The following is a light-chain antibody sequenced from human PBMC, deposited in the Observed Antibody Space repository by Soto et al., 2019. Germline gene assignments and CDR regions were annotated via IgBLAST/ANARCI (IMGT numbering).Light chain of an antibody. CDR2: KAS. CDR1: QSISSW. J-gene: IGKJ4*01. CDR3: QQHYSYSPLT. V-gene: IGKV1-5*03. Sequence: DIQMTQSPSTLSASVGDRVTITCRASQSISSWLAWYQQKPGKAPKLLIYKASSLESGVPSRFSGSGSGTEFTLTISSLQPDDFATYYCQQHYSYSPLTFGGGTKVEIK.